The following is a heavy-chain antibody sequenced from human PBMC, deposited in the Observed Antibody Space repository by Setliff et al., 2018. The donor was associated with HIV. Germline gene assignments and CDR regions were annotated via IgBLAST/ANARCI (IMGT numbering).Heavy chain of an antibody. Sequence: SETLSLTCTVSGGSISSGSYYWSWIRQPAGKGLEWIGRIYSSGSTNYNPSLKSRVNISVDTSKNQFSLKLSSVTAADTAVYYCARVYYDILTGYPQGWFDPWGQGTLVTVS. CDR3: ARVYYDILTGYPQGWFDP. CDR1: GGSISSGSYY. J-gene: IGHJ5*02. V-gene: IGHV4-61*02. D-gene: IGHD3-9*01. CDR2: IYSSGST.